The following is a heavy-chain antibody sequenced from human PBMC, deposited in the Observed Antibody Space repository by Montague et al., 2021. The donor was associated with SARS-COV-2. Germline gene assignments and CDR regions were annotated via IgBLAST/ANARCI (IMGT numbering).Heavy chain of an antibody. Sequence: SETLSLTCTVSSGSLSNYYWSWIRQSPDKGLEWIGYMYETGNMIYNPSLRSRVSISADTSKSQFSLRLTSVTAADSARYHCARNMAYWGQGALVTVSS. V-gene: IGHV4-4*09. D-gene: IGHD2/OR15-2a*01. CDR3: ARNMAY. J-gene: IGHJ4*02. CDR2: MYETGNM. CDR1: SGSLSNYY.